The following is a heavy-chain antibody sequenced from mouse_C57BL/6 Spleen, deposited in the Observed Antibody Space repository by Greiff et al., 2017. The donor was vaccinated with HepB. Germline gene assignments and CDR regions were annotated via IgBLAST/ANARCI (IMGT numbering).Heavy chain of an antibody. Sequence: VKLQESGAELVRPGASVTLSCKASGYTFTDYEMHWVKQTPVHGLEWIGAIDPETGGTAYNQKFEGKAILTADKSSSTAYMELRSLTSEDSAVYYCTRRDGSSPPFAYWGQGTLVTVSA. J-gene: IGHJ3*01. V-gene: IGHV1-15*01. CDR2: IDPETGGT. CDR1: GYTFTDYE. D-gene: IGHD1-1*01. CDR3: TRRDGSSPPFAY.